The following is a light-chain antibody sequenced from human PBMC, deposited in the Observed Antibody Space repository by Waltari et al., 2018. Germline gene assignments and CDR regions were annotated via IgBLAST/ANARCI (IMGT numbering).Light chain of an antibody. CDR1: QSLLYSSNNKNY. CDR2: WAS. V-gene: IGKV4-1*01. Sequence: DIVMTQSPDSLAVSLGERATINCKSSQSLLYSSNNKNYLAWYQHKPGQPPKLLVYWASTRESGVPDRFSGSGSGTDFTLTISSLQAEDVAVYYCQQYYSPPHTFGQGINLDIK. CDR3: QQYYSPPHT. J-gene: IGKJ2*01.